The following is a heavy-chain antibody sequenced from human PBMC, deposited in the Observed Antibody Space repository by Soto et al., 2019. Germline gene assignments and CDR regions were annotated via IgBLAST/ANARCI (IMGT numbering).Heavy chain of an antibody. J-gene: IGHJ4*02. CDR3: ENNTEYSVLSPRVLDK. CDR2: IYWNDDK. D-gene: IGHD5-18*01. V-gene: IGHV2-5*01. Sequence: SGPTLVNPTQTLTLTCTFSGFSLTTSGVGVAWLRQPPGKALECLAFIYWNDDKRYSPSLTSRLTITKDTSKNQVVLTMTNMDPAETATYYCENNTEYSVLSPRVLDKWGQGTLVTVSS. CDR1: GFSLTTSGVG.